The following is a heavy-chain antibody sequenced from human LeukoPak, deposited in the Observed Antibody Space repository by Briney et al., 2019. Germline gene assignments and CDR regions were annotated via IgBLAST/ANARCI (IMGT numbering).Heavy chain of an antibody. V-gene: IGHV1-69*06. Sequence: SVKVSCKASGGTFSSYAISWVRQAPGQGLEWMGGIIPIFGTANYAQKFQGRVTITADKSTSTAYMELSSLRSDDTAVYYCARGSIVGATFDYFDYWGQGTLVTVSS. D-gene: IGHD1-26*01. J-gene: IGHJ4*02. CDR2: IIPIFGTA. CDR1: GGTFSSYA. CDR3: ARGSIVGATFDYFDY.